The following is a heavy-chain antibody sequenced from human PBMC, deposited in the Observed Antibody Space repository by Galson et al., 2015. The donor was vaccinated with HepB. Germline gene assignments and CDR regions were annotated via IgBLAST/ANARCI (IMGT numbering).Heavy chain of an antibody. J-gene: IGHJ4*02. Sequence: VKVSCKASGYTFTSYGISWVRQAPGQGLEWMGWISAYNGNTNYAQKLQGRVTMTTDTSTSTAYMELRSLRSDDTAVYYCAREDEYCSSTSCSHYFDYWGQGTLVTVSS. CDR2: ISAYNGNT. CDR3: AREDEYCSSTSCSHYFDY. CDR1: GYTFTSYG. V-gene: IGHV1-18*01. D-gene: IGHD2-2*01.